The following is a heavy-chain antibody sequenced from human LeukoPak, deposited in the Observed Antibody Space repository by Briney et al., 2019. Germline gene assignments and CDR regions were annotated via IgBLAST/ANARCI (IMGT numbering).Heavy chain of an antibody. CDR2: IGGSGGST. Sequence: GGSLRLSCAASGFTSSSYAMSWVRPPAGEGREWVSAIGGSGGSTYYADSVKGRFTISRDNSKNTLYLQMNSLRAEDTAVYYCASDVGATYFFDYWGQGTLVTVSS. CDR1: GFTSSSYA. D-gene: IGHD1-26*01. V-gene: IGHV3-23*01. J-gene: IGHJ4*02. CDR3: ASDVGATYFFDY.